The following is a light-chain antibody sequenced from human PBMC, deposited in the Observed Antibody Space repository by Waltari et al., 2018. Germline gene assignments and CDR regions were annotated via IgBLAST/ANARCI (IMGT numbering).Light chain of an antibody. Sequence: SYELTQPPSVSVSPGQTARITCSGDALSKKYAYWYQQKSGQAPVLVIYEDIKRPTGIPERVSGSSSGTTATLTISGAHVDDEADYYCYSTDFSGHDRVFGGGTKLTIL. CDR1: ALSKKY. CDR2: EDI. V-gene: IGLV3-10*01. J-gene: IGLJ3*02. CDR3: YSTDFSGHDRV.